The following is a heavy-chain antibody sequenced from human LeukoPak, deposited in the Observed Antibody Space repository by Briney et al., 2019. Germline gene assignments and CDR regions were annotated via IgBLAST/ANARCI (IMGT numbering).Heavy chain of an antibody. Sequence: GGSLRLSCAASGFTFSGYWMSWVRQAPGKGLEWVAVISYDGSNKYYADSVKGRFTISRDNSKNTLYLQMNSLRAEDTAVYYCAKDKEYFDYWGQGTLVTVSS. V-gene: IGHV3-30*18. CDR1: GFTFSGYW. J-gene: IGHJ4*02. CDR2: ISYDGSNK. CDR3: AKDKEYFDY.